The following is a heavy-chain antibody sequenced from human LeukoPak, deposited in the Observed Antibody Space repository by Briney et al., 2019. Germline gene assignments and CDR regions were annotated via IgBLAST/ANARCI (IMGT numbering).Heavy chain of an antibody. V-gene: IGHV1-3*01. CDR3: ARKSTVTTYNWFDP. D-gene: IGHD4-17*01. CDR1: GYTFAKYA. CDR2: NNAGNGNT. J-gene: IGHJ5*02. Sequence: ASVKVSCKASGYTFAKYAIHWVRQAPGQRLEWMGWNNAGNGNTKYSQKFQGRVTITRDTSASTAYMELSSLRSEDTAVYYCARKSTVTTYNWFDPWGQGTLVTVSS.